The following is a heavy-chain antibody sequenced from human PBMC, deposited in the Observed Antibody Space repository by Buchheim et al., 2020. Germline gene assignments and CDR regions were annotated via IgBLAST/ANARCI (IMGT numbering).Heavy chain of an antibody. D-gene: IGHD3-22*01. CDR2: IYHSGRP. CDR3: ARGAIYDSSGYPLWYFDY. J-gene: IGHJ4*02. Sequence: QVQLQESGPGLVKPSGTLSLTCAVSGGSISSSNWWTWVRQPPGKGLEWIGKIYHSGRPNYNPSLKSRVTISVDKSQNQFSLKLSSVTAADTAVYYCARGAIYDSSGYPLWYFDYWGQGTL. CDR1: GGSISSSNW. V-gene: IGHV4-4*02.